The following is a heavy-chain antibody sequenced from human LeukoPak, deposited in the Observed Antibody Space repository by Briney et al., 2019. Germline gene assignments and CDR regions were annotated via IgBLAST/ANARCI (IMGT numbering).Heavy chain of an antibody. CDR1: GYTFTSYD. CDR3: ARGYSDYSNYLYYYYGMDV. CDR2: VNPNSGNT. Sequence: ASVKVSCKASGYTFTSYDINWVRQATGQGLEWMGWVNPNSGNTGYAQKFQGRVTMTRNTSISTAYMELSSLRSEDTAVYYCARGYSDYSNYLYYYYGMDVWGQGTTVTVSS. D-gene: IGHD4-11*01. V-gene: IGHV1-8*01. J-gene: IGHJ6*02.